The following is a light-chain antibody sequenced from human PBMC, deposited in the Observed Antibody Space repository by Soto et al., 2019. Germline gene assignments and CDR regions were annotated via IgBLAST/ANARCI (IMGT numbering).Light chain of an antibody. CDR3: QKYGSSALN. CDR1: QSVSSIY. J-gene: IGKJ4*01. CDR2: GAS. V-gene: IGKV3-20*01. Sequence: EMVLTHSPGTLSLSPLYIATLSFSSSQSVSSIYLAWYQQKPGQAPRLLIYGASSRPTGIPDRFSGSGSGTDFTLTISRLEPEDFAVYYCQKYGSSALNFGGGTKVDIK.